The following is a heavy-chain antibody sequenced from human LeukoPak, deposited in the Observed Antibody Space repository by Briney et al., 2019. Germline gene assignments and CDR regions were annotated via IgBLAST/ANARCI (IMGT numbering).Heavy chain of an antibody. V-gene: IGHV4-34*01. D-gene: IGHD6-19*01. CDR1: GGSFSGYY. Sequence: SETLSLTCAVYGGSFSGYYWSWIRQPPGKGLEWIGEINHSGSTNYNPSLKSRVTISVDTPKNQFSLKLSSVTAADTAVYYCARPSGSGWYYFDYWGQGTLVTVSS. CDR2: INHSGST. CDR3: ARPSGSGWYYFDY. J-gene: IGHJ4*02.